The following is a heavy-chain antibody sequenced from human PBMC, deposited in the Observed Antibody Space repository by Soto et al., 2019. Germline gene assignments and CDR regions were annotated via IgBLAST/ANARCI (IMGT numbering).Heavy chain of an antibody. J-gene: IGHJ6*02. D-gene: IGHD2-2*02. CDR3: ARGYCSSTSCYMEEYGIDV. Sequence: ASVKVSCKDSGYTFTGYYMHWVRQAPGQGLEWMGWINPNSGGTNYAQKFQGWVTMTRDTSISTAYMELSRLRSDDTAVYYCARGYCSSTSCYMEEYGIDVWGQGTTVTVSS. CDR1: GYTFTGYY. V-gene: IGHV1-2*04. CDR2: INPNSGGT.